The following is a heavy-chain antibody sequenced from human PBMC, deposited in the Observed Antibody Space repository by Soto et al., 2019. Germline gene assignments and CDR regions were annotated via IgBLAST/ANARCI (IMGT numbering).Heavy chain of an antibody. Sequence: QVQLVQSGAEVKKPGSSVKVSCKASGGSLSNYGISWMRQAPGQGLEWMGAIIPVFGTPNYAQKFQDRVTXXAXXSTTTVYMEVRSLTSEDTAVYYCARGDATKIVVTTYYAMDVWGQGTTVTVSS. J-gene: IGHJ6*02. V-gene: IGHV1-69*12. CDR2: IIPVFGTP. D-gene: IGHD3-22*01. CDR1: GGSLSNYG. CDR3: ARGDATKIVVTTYYAMDV.